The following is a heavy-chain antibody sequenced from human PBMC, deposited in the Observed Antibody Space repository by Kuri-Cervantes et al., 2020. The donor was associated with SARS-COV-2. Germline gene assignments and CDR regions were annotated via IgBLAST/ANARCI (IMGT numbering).Heavy chain of an antibody. CDR2: VSSDGTNQ. D-gene: IGHD2-21*01. CDR3: ARARVGVFDF. Sequence: GESLKISCAASGFTFNTCAMHWVRQAPGKGLEWVAMVSSDGTNQSYADSVKGRFTTSRDNSKNTLHLQIISLRTEDTGVFYCARARVGVFDFWGQGALVTVSS. V-gene: IGHV3-30*04. J-gene: IGHJ4*02. CDR1: GFTFNTCA.